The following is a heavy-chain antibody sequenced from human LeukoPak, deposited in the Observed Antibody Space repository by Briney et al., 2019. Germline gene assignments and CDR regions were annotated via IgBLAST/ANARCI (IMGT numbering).Heavy chain of an antibody. D-gene: IGHD6-19*01. J-gene: IGHJ5*01. CDR3: ARRSSGWPNNWFDS. Sequence: PSETLSLTCTVSGGSVGSGGYSWAWIRQPQGKGLEWIVTLHASGSTNYGSSLKSRVSMSADSSKYQFFLRLTSVTAAETAFYFCARRSSGWPNNWFDSWGQGTLVTVSS. CDR2: LHASGST. V-gene: IGHV4-39*07. CDR1: GGSVGSGGYS.